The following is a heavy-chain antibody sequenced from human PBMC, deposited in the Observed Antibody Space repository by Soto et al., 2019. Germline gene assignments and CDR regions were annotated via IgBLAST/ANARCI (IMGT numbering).Heavy chain of an antibody. D-gene: IGHD3-3*02. CDR2: IVPLFRTT. CDR1: GGTFSSYA. Sequence: QVQLVQSGAEAKKPGSSVKVSCKTSGGTFSSYAISWVRQAPGQGLEWMGGIVPLFRTTNYAQKFQGRVTITADTSTYTVDMELSGLRSGDTAVYYCARGGYISTWSNLLDRSGLDVWGQGTTVTVSS. J-gene: IGHJ6*02. V-gene: IGHV1-69*06. CDR3: ARGGYISTWSNLLDRSGLDV.